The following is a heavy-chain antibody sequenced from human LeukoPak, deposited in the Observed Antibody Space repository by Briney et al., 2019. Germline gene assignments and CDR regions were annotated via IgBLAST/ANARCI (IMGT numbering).Heavy chain of an antibody. CDR2: MYRSGST. D-gene: IGHD7-27*01. J-gene: IGHJ4*02. Sequence: SETLSLTCSVSGYSISSAYYWGWIRQPPGKGLEWIGTMYRSGSTNYNPSLKSRVTISVDTSKNQFSPKLSSVTAADTAVYFCARGFRGDNFDYWGQGTLVTVSS. CDR3: ARGFRGDNFDY. V-gene: IGHV4-38-2*02. CDR1: GYSISSAYY.